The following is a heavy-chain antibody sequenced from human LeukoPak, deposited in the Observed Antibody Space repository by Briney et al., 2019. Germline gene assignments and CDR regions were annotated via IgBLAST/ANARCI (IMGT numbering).Heavy chain of an antibody. CDR2: INHSGST. J-gene: IGHJ4*02. V-gene: IGHV4-34*01. CDR1: GGSFSGYY. D-gene: IGHD6-19*01. CDR3: ARTVAGGPFDY. Sequence: SETLSLTCAVYGGSFSGYYWSWIRQPPGKGLEWIGEINHSGSTNYNPSLKSRVTISVDTSKNQFSLKLSSVTAADTAVCYCARTVAGGPFDYWGQGTLVTVSS.